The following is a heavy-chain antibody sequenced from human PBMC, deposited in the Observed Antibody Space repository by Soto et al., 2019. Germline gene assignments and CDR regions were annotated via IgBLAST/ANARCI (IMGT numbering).Heavy chain of an antibody. CDR1: GGTFSSYA. D-gene: IGHD4-17*01. J-gene: IGHJ3*02. V-gene: IGHV1-69*06. CDR2: IIPIFGTA. CDR3: ARLHLSGDYVPSHDAFDI. Sequence: PGESLKISCKASGGTFSSYAISWVRQAPGQGLEWMGGIIPIFGTANYAQKFQGRVTITADKSTSTAYMELSSLRSEDTAVYYCARLHLSGDYVPSHDAFDIWGQGTMVTVSS.